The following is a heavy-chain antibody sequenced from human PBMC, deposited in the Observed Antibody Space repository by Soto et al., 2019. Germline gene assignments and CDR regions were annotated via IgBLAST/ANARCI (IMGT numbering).Heavy chain of an antibody. J-gene: IGHJ6*02. D-gene: IGHD3-3*01. CDR3: ARDAPPNYDFWSGYYTQDYYYYYGMDV. CDR1: GFTFSSYG. CDR2: IWYDGSNK. V-gene: IGHV3-33*01. Sequence: GGSLRLSCAASGFTFSSYGMHWVRQAPGKGLEWVAVIWYDGSNKYYADSVKGRFTISRDNSKNTLYLQMNSLRAEDTAVYYCARDAPPNYDFWSGYYTQDYYYYYGMDVWGQGTTVTVSS.